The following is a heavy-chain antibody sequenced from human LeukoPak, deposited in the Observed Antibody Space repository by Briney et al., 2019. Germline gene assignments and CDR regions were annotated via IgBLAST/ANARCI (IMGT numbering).Heavy chain of an antibody. CDR2: ISAYNGNT. V-gene: IGHV1-18*01. D-gene: IGHD3-10*01. CDR3: ARVWFGCRHYYYYGMDV. CDR1: GYTFTSYG. Sequence: ASVKVSCKASGYTFTSYGISWVRQAPGQGLEWMGWISAYNGNTNYAQKLQGRVTMTTDTSTSTAYMELRSLRSDDTAVYYCARVWFGCRHYYYYGMDVWGQGTTVTVSS. J-gene: IGHJ6*02.